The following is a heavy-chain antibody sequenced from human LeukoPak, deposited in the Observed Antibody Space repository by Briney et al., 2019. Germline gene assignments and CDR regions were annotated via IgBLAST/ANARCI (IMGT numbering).Heavy chain of an antibody. J-gene: IGHJ4*02. CDR1: GYTFTGYY. V-gene: IGHV1-2*02. Sequence: GASVKVSCKASGYTFTGYYMHWVRQAPRQGLEWMGWINPSSGGTNYAQRFQGRVTMTRDTSISTAYMELSRLRSGDTAVYYCARVLRDYGDYGDFWGQGTLVTVSS. CDR2: INPSSGGT. CDR3: ARVLRDYGDYGDF. D-gene: IGHD4-17*01.